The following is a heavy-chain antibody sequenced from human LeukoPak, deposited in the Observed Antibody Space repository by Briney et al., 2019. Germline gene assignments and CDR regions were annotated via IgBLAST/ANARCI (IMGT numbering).Heavy chain of an antibody. CDR2: GIPIFGTA. J-gene: IGHJ6*03. V-gene: IGHV1-69*06. CDR3: AREVSQAHTFYYMDV. D-gene: IGHD2-2*02. Sequence: SVEGFCKGFGGTLRSYSIRWGRQGPGQGAEGMGGGIPIFGTANYAQKFQGRVTITADKSTSTAYMELSGLRSEDTAVYYCAREVSQAHTFYYMDVWGKGTTVTISS. CDR1: GGTLRSYS.